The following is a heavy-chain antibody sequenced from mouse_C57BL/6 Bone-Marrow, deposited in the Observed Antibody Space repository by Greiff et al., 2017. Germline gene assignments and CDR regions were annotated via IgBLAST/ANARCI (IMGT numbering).Heavy chain of an antibody. CDR2: ISSGGDYI. D-gene: IGHD1-1*01. CDR1: GFTFSSYA. V-gene: IGHV5-9-1*02. Sequence: EVQVVESGEGLVKPGGSLKLSCAASGFTFSSYAMSWVRQTPEKRLEWVAYISSGGDYIYYADTVKGRFTISRDNARNTLYLQMSSLKSEDTAMYYCTRVDYGSSWDYWGQGTTLTVSS. J-gene: IGHJ2*01. CDR3: TRVDYGSSWDY.